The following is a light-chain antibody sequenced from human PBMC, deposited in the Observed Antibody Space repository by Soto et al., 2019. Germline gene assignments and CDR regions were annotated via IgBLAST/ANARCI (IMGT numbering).Light chain of an antibody. Sequence: DIQMPQSPSTLSASVGDRVTITCRASQSISRYLNWYQQKPGIAPKLLIYAASSLQGGVPSRFSGSGSGTDFTLTISSLQHEDFATYFCQQGYSPPRTFGQGTKV. V-gene: IGKV1-39*01. CDR1: QSISRY. J-gene: IGKJ1*01. CDR3: QQGYSPPRT. CDR2: AAS.